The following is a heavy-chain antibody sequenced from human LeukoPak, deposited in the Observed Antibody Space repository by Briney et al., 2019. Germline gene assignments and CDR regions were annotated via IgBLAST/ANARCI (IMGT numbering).Heavy chain of an antibody. D-gene: IGHD1-14*01. CDR1: GFTLSSYG. V-gene: IGHV3-23*01. Sequence: GGSLRLSCAASGFTLSSYGMNWVRQAPGKGLEWVSAISGSGGSTYYADSVKGRFTISRDNSKNTLYLQMNSLRAEDTAVYYCANHKHTSGSLDYWGQGTLVTVSS. CDR2: ISGSGGST. J-gene: IGHJ4*02. CDR3: ANHKHTSGSLDY.